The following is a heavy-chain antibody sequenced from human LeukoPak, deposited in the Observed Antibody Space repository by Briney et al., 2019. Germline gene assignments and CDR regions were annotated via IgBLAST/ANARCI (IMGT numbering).Heavy chain of an antibody. Sequence: SETLSLTCTVSGGSISSSSYYWGWIRQPPGKGLEWIGSIYYSGSTYYNPSLKSRVTISVDTSKNQFSLKLSSVTAADTAVYYCARDQGHDYVWGSYRYTQFDYWGQGTLVTVSS. V-gene: IGHV4-39*02. CDR1: GGSISSSSYY. CDR3: ARDQGHDYVWGSYRYTQFDY. D-gene: IGHD3-16*02. CDR2: IYYSGST. J-gene: IGHJ4*02.